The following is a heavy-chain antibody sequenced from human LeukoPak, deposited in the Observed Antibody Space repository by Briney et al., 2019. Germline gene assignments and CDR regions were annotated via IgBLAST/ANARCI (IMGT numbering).Heavy chain of an antibody. CDR1: GGSISSYY. J-gene: IGHJ3*02. CDR2: IYYSGST. D-gene: IGHD1-26*01. Sequence: PSETLSLTCTVSGGSISSYYWSWIRQPPGKGLEWIGYIYYSGSTNYNPSLKSRVTISVDTSKNQFSLKLSSVTAADTAVYYCARSPRGASGAWWAFDIWGQGTMVTVSS. V-gene: IGHV4-59*01. CDR3: ARSPRGASGAWWAFDI.